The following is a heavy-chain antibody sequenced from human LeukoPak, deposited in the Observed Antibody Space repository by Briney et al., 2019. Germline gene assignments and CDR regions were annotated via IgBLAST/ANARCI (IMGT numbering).Heavy chain of an antibody. D-gene: IGHD1-14*01. J-gene: IGHJ6*02. V-gene: IGHV4-4*07. CDR2: IYTSGST. CDR3: ARQPPQYYGMDV. Sequence: SETLFLTCSVSGGSFSNYYWSWIRQPAGKGLEWIGRIYTSGSTNYNPSLKSRVTMSVDTSNNQFSLKLTSVTAADMAVYYCARQPPQYYGMDVWGQGTTVTVSS. CDR1: GGSFSNYY.